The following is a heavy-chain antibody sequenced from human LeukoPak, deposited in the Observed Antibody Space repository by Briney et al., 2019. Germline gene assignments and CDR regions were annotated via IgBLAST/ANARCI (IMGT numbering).Heavy chain of an antibody. CDR1: GFTFSGSA. D-gene: IGHD1-26*01. Sequence: GGSLRLSCAASGFTFSGSAMHWVRQASGKGLEWVGRIRSKANSYATAYAASVKGRFTISRDDSKNTAYLQMNSLKTEDTAVYYCTRRGSSKDYWGREPWSPSPQ. CDR2: IRSKANSYAT. J-gene: IGHJ4*02. V-gene: IGHV3-73*01. CDR3: TRRGSSKDY.